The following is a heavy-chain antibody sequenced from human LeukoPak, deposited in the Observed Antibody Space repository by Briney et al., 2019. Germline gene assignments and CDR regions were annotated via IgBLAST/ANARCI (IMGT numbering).Heavy chain of an antibody. J-gene: IGHJ3*01. CDR2: INNDGGGT. CDR3: ARGGLDHAFDF. V-gene: IGHV3-74*01. Sequence: SGGSLRLSCAASGFIFSSYWMYWVRQAPGKGLEYVSRINNDGGGTTYAESVKGRFTVSRDNAKNTVFLQMNSLRAEDTAIYYCARGGLDHAFDFWGQGTMVTVSS. D-gene: IGHD3/OR15-3a*01. CDR1: GFIFSSYW.